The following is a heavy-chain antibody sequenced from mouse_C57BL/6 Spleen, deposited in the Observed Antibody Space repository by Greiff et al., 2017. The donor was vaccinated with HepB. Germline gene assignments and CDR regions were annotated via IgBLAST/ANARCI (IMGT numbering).Heavy chain of an antibody. D-gene: IGHD1-1*01. CDR3: ARHQFITTVVAPLDY. J-gene: IGHJ2*01. V-gene: IGHV5-6*01. CDR2: ISSGGSYT. CDR1: GFTFSSYG. Sequence: EVKLQESGGDLVKPGGSLKLSCAASGFTFSSYGMSWVRQTPDKRLEWVATISSGGSYTYYPDSVKGRFTISRDNAKNTLYLQMSSLKSEDTAMYYCARHQFITTVVAPLDYWGQGTTLTVSS.